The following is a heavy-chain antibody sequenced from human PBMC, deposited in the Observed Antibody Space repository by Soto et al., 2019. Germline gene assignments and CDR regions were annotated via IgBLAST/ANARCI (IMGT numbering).Heavy chain of an antibody. J-gene: IGHJ4*02. V-gene: IGHV4-59*01. CDR2: IYYSGST. CDR3: ASGVDDIGGSDRTPSFDY. CDR1: GGSISSYY. D-gene: IGHD3-16*02. Sequence: PSETLSLPCTVSGGSISSYYWSWIRQPPGKGLEWIGYIYYSGSTNYDPSLKSRVTISVDTSKNQFSLKLSSVTAADTAVYYCASGVDDIGGSDRTPSFDYWGQGTPVTVSS.